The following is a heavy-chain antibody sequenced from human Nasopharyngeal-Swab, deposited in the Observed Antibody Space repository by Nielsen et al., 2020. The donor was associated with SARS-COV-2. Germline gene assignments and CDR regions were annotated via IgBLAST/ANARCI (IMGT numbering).Heavy chain of an antibody. CDR1: GFTFSDYY. D-gene: IGHD4/OR15-4a*01. V-gene: IGHV3-11*01. Sequence: GGSLRLSCAASGFTFSDYYMAWVRQAPGKGLEWLSYISTSGRTTDSADSVKGRFTISRDNANNLLFLQMNSLRGEDTAVYYCAREEVLGDAFDIWGQGTMVTVSS. CDR3: AREEVLGDAFDI. J-gene: IGHJ3*02. CDR2: ISTSGRTT.